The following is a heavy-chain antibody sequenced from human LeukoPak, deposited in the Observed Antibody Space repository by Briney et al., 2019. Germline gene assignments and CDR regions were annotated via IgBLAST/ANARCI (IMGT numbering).Heavy chain of an antibody. J-gene: IGHJ4*02. Sequence: GGSLRLSCAASGFTFNTYTIHWVRQAPGKGLEWVAVMSYDGNDEHYAASVKGRFTISRDNSKNTLYLQMNSLRAEDTAVYYCAKFQADFWSAYSYYFDYWGQGTLVTVSS. D-gene: IGHD3-3*01. CDR2: MSYDGNDE. CDR3: AKFQADFWSAYSYYFDY. V-gene: IGHV3-30*04. CDR1: GFTFNTYT.